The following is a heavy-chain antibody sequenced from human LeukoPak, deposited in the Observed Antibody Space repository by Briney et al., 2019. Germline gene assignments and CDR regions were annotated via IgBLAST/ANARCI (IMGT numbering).Heavy chain of an antibody. D-gene: IGHD6-13*01. Sequence: SETLSLTCAVYGGSFSGYYWSWIRQPPGKGLEWIGEINHSGSTNYNPSLKSRVTISVDTSKNQFSLRLSSVTAADTAVYYCVTPGVGSSRQFDYWGQGTLVTVSS. CDR3: VTPGVGSSRQFDY. V-gene: IGHV4-34*01. CDR2: INHSGST. CDR1: GGSFSGYY. J-gene: IGHJ4*02.